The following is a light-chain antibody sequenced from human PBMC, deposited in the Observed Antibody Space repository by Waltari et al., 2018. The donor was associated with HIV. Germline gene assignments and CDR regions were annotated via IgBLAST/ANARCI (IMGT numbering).Light chain of an antibody. CDR2: KAT. Sequence: DIQMTQSPSPLSAFVGDRVPTTCRASHGISIYLAWYQQEPGKVPKLLLYKATTLHPGVPSRFSGSGSGTDFTLTSSSLQPEDVSTYYCQNYNSAPLTFGPGTKVEIK. V-gene: IGKV1-27*01. CDR3: QNYNSAPLT. J-gene: IGKJ1*01. CDR1: HGISIY.